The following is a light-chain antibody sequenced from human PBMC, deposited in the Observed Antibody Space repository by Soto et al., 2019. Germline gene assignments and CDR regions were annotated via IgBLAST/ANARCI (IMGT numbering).Light chain of an antibody. V-gene: IGKV3-11*01. CDR3: HKRSNWPPWT. J-gene: IGKJ1*01. CDR1: QSVSSY. Sequence: EIVLTQSPATLSLSPGKRSTLSCRASQSVSSYLAWYQQKPGQAPRLLIYDASNRATGIPARFSGSGSGTDFTLTISSLEPEDFAVYYCHKRSNWPPWTFGRRTKVEIK. CDR2: DAS.